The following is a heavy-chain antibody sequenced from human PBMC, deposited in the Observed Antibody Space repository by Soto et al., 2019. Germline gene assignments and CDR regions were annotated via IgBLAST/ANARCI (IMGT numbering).Heavy chain of an antibody. D-gene: IGHD3-22*01. Sequence: SCAASGFTFDDYAMHWVRQAPGKGLEWVSGISWNSGSIGYADSVKGRFTISRDNAKNSLYLQMNSLRAEDTALYYCAKDLSPYYYDSSGFPNTGFDPWGQGTLVTVSS. V-gene: IGHV3-9*01. CDR3: AKDLSPYYYDSSGFPNTGFDP. J-gene: IGHJ5*02. CDR1: GFTFDDYA. CDR2: ISWNSGSI.